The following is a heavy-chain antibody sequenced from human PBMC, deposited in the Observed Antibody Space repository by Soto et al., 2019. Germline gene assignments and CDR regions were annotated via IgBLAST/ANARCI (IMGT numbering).Heavy chain of an antibody. D-gene: IGHD1-1*01. Sequence: PGGSLRLSCAASGFTFSDYDMSWIRQARGERLEWLAYISRDANAIFYADSVNGRFTISRDNAKNSLFLQMDVLRAEDTGMFFCARGAEMSTLTKWFDPWGQGTLVTVSS. V-gene: IGHV3-11*01. CDR3: ARGAEMSTLTKWFDP. CDR2: ISRDANAI. J-gene: IGHJ5*02. CDR1: GFTFSDYD.